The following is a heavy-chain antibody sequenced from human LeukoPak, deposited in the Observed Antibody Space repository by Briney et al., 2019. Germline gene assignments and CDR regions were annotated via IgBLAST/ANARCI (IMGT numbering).Heavy chain of an antibody. J-gene: IGHJ3*02. D-gene: IGHD5-12*01. V-gene: IGHV4-39*01. CDR1: GGSISSSGYY. CDR3: ARHSRSGYGDYESAFDI. CDR2: FYYTGRT. Sequence: PSETLSLTCIVSGGSISSSGYYWNWIRQPPGKGLERIGNFYYTGRTYSNPSLKSRITISVDTSKNQFSLKLRSVTAADTAVYYCARHSRSGYGDYESAFDIWGQGTMVTVSS.